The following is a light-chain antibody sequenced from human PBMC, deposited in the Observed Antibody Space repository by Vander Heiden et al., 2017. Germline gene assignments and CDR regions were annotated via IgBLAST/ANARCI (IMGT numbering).Light chain of an antibody. CDR1: QRIGNS. J-gene: IGKJ2*01. CDR3: LQSYNIPRT. V-gene: IGKV1-39*01. Sequence: DIQMTQPPSSLSASVGDRVTIACRASQRIGNSLIWYQQKPGKAPRLLIHGASSLQSGVPSRFSGSGSGTDFTLTISSLQPEDFATYYCLQSYNIPRTFGQGTKLEIK. CDR2: GAS.